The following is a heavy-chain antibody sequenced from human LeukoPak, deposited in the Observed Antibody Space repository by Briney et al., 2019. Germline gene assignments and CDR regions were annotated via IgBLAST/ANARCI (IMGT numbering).Heavy chain of an antibody. Sequence: ASVKVSCKASGYTFTSYGISWVRQAPGQGLEWMGWISAYNGNTNYAQKLQGRVTMNTNTSTSTAYMELRSLRSDDTAVYYCARVSGGNRYAVHYYYGMDVWGQGTTVTVSS. J-gene: IGHJ6*02. CDR3: ARVSGGNRYAVHYYYGMDV. D-gene: IGHD2-8*01. CDR1: GYTFTSYG. CDR2: ISAYNGNT. V-gene: IGHV1-18*01.